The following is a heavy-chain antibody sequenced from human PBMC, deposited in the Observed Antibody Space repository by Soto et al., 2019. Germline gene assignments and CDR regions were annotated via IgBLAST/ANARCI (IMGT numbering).Heavy chain of an antibody. CDR2: INTDGLS. CDR1: GVSITSYY. V-gene: IGHV4-4*07. Sequence: SETLSLTCSVSGVSITSYYWSWIRQSAGGGLEWMGRINTDGLSTYSPSFKSRLTMSLDTSKNQVSLRLISVTAADTAAYFCARVPVAVAATEDYYGLDVWGQGTTVTVS. J-gene: IGHJ6*02. D-gene: IGHD2-15*01. CDR3: ARVPVAVAATEDYYGLDV.